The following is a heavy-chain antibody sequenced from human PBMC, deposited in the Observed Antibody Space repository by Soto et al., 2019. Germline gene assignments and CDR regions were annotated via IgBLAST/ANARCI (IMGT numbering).Heavy chain of an antibody. CDR2: IYHSGST. Sequence: SETLSLTCAVSGGSISSSNWWSWVRQPPGKGLEWIGEIYHSGSTNYNPSLKSRVTISVDKSKNQFSLKLSSVTAADTAVYYCARDRSVVVPAAMAHYYGMAVWGQGTTVTVSS. J-gene: IGHJ6*02. D-gene: IGHD2-2*01. CDR3: ARDRSVVVPAAMAHYYGMAV. CDR1: GGSISSSNW. V-gene: IGHV4-4*02.